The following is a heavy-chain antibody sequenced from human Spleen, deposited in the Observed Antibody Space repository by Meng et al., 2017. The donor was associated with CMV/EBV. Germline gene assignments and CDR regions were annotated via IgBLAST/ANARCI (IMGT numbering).Heavy chain of an antibody. Sequence: ASVKVSCKASGYTFTYRYLHWVRQAPGQALEWMGWITPFNGNTNYAQKLQGRVTMTTDTSTSTAYMELRSLRSDDTAVYYCARDCSSTSCYLNYWGQGTLVTVSS. CDR3: ARDCSSTSCYLNY. CDR1: GYTFTYRY. CDR2: ITPFNGNT. D-gene: IGHD2-2*01. J-gene: IGHJ4*02. V-gene: IGHV1-18*04.